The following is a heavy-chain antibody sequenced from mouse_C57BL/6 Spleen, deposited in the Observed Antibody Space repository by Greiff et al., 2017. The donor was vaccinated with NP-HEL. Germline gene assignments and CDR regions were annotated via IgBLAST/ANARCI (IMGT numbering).Heavy chain of an antibody. J-gene: IGHJ4*01. Sequence: EVQRVESGPGLVKPSQSLSLTCSVTGYSITSGYYWNWIRQFPGNKLEWMGYISYDGSNNYNPSLKNRISITRDTSKNQFFLKLNSVTTEDTATYYCARDGGDDYSYYAMDYWGQGTSVTVSS. CDR3: ARDGGDDYSYYAMDY. CDR2: ISYDGSN. CDR1: GYSITSGYY. V-gene: IGHV3-6*01. D-gene: IGHD2-4*01.